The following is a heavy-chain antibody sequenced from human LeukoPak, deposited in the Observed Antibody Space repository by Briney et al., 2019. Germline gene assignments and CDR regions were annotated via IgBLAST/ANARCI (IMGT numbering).Heavy chain of an antibody. CDR3: ARDIVYCSGGSCYSRFDP. J-gene: IGHJ5*02. CDR1: GYTFTSYG. Sequence: ASVKVSCKASGYTFTSYGVSWVRQAPGQGLEWMGWISAYNGNTNYAQKLQGRVTMTTDTSTSTAYMELRSLRSDDTAVYYCARDIVYCSGGSCYSRFDPWGQGTLVTVSS. CDR2: ISAYNGNT. D-gene: IGHD2-15*01. V-gene: IGHV1-18*01.